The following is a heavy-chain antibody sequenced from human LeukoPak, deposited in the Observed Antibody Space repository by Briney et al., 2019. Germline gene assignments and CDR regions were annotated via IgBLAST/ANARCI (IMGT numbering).Heavy chain of an antibody. CDR1: GASISSYY. D-gene: IGHD2-15*01. J-gene: IGHJ6*02. V-gene: IGHV4-59*08. Sequence: SETLSLTCTVSGASISSYYWSWIRQPPGKGLEWIGSMYNTVSTNYNPPLKSRVTISVDTSKNQFSLKLSSVTAADTAVYYCARHVYCSGGSCYPLGYYYYGMDVWGQGTTITVSS. CDR3: ARHVYCSGGSCYPLGYYYYGMDV. CDR2: MYNTVST.